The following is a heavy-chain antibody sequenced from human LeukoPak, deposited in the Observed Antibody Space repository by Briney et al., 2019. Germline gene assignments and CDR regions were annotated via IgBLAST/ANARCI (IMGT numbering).Heavy chain of an antibody. D-gene: IGHD5-12*01. Sequence: GESLKISCKGSGYSFATYWIGWVRQMPGKGLEWMGVIYPGDSDTRYSPSFQGQVTISADKSISTAYLQWSSLKASDTAMYYCASRSNSGYEFFDYWGQGTLVTVSS. J-gene: IGHJ4*02. V-gene: IGHV5-51*01. CDR3: ASRSNSGYEFFDY. CDR2: IYPGDSDT. CDR1: GYSFATYW.